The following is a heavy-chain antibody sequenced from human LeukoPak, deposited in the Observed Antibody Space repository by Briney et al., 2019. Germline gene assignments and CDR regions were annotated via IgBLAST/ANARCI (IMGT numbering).Heavy chain of an antibody. CDR1: GFTFSDFR. V-gene: IGHV3-7*01. Sequence: PGGSLRLSCAAFGFTFSDFRMSWVRQAPGKGLEWVAIIKQDGSENYYLDSVKGRFTISRDNTKNSLYLQMNSLRAEDTAVYYCARASANYWGQGTLVTVSS. CDR3: ARASANY. D-gene: IGHD3-3*01. J-gene: IGHJ4*02. CDR2: IKQDGSEN.